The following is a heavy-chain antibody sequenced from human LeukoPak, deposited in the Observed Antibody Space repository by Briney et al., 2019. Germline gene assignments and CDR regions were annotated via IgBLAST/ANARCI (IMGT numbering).Heavy chain of an antibody. D-gene: IGHD3-16*01. CDR3: ARVGTYDTPDSHYRYMDV. CDR1: GFTFSSYS. V-gene: IGHV3-21*01. CDR2: ISSSSSYI. Sequence: PGGSLRLPCAASGFTFSSYSMNWVHQAPGKGLEWVSSISSSSSYIYYADSVKGRFTISRDNAKNSLYLQMNSLRAEDTAVYYCARVGTYDTPDSHYRYMDVWGKGTTVTVSS. J-gene: IGHJ6*03.